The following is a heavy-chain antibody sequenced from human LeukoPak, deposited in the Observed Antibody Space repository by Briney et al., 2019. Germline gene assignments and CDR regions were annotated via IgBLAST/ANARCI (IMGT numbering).Heavy chain of an antibody. CDR2: ISSSSSYI. V-gene: IGHV3-21*01. CDR1: GFTFSSYS. Sequence: GGSLRLSCAASGFTFSSYSMNWVRQAPGKGLEWVSSISSSSSYIYYADSVKGRFTISRDNAKNSLYLQMNSLRAEDTAVYYCAKGAILSYYFDYWGQGTLVTVSS. J-gene: IGHJ4*02. CDR3: AKGAILSYYFDY.